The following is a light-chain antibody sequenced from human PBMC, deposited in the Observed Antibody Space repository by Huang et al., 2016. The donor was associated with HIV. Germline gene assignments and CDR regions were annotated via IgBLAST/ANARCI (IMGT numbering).Light chain of an antibody. CDR2: AVS. Sequence: EVVMTQSPDTLSLSPGQRATLSCRTSQASNNNLAWFQHRPGLAPRLLIHAVSTRATGSPARFSGSGSGTDFTLTISSLQSDDFAIYYCQQYNNWPPWTFGPGTRVEVK. CDR1: QASNNN. V-gene: IGKV3-15*01. CDR3: QQYNNWPPWT. J-gene: IGKJ1*01.